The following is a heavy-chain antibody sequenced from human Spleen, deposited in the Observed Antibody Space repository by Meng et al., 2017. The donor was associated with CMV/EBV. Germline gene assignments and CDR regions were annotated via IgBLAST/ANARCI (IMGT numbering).Heavy chain of an antibody. CDR1: GFTFSSYS. CDR3: ARDLMSYGEFDY. Sequence: GESLKISCAASGFTFSSYSMNWVRQAPGKGLEWVSSISSTSSNKNYADSVKGRFTISRDNAKSSLYLQMDSLGAEDTAVFYCARDLMSYGEFDYWGQGTLVTVSS. V-gene: IGHV3-21*01. CDR2: ISSTSSNK. J-gene: IGHJ4*02. D-gene: IGHD4-17*01.